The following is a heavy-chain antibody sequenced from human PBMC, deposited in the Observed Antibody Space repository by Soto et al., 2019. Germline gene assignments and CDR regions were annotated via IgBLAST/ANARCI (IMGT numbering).Heavy chain of an antibody. Sequence: SETLSLTCTVSGGSISSGGYYWSWIRQHPGKGLEWIGYIFYSGSTYYNPSLKSRVTISVDTSKNQFSLKLSSVTAADTAVYYCARAPGDYFDYWGQGTVVTVSS. J-gene: IGHJ4*02. V-gene: IGHV4-31*03. CDR1: GGSISSGGYY. CDR2: IFYSGST. CDR3: ARAPGDYFDY.